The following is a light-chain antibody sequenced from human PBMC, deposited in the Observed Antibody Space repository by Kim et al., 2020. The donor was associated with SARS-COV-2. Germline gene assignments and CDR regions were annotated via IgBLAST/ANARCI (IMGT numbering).Light chain of an antibody. J-gene: IGKJ4*01. CDR1: ENINKF. CDR2: AAS. V-gene: IGKV1-39*01. Sequence: SVGDRVTITCRASENINKFLNWYQQKVGKAPKLLIYAASHLQGGVPSRFSGSGFGTDFTLTIDSLQPEDFATYYCQQSYTSLALTFGGGTKVDIK. CDR3: QQSYTSLALT.